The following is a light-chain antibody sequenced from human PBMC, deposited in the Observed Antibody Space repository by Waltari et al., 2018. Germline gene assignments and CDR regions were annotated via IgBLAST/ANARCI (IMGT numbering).Light chain of an antibody. Sequence: DIQMTQSPSSLSASVGDRATITCRASQSISSYLNWYQQKPGKAPKLLIYAASSLQSGVPSRFSGSGSGTDFTLTISSLQPEDFATYYCQQSYSLITFGQGTRLEIK. CDR2: AAS. CDR1: QSISSY. V-gene: IGKV1-39*01. CDR3: QQSYSLIT. J-gene: IGKJ5*01.